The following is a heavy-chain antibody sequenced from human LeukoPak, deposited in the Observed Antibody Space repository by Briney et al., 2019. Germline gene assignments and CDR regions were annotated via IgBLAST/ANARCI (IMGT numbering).Heavy chain of an antibody. CDR2: IDSYST. Sequence: GGSLRLSCAASGLTFSRFALTWVRQTPGKGLEWVSSIDSYSTYYADSVKGRFTISRDNSKNTLYLQMNSLRAEDTAVYYCAKQVVVVPAGHFDYWGQGTLVTVSS. J-gene: IGHJ4*02. CDR1: GLTFSRFA. D-gene: IGHD2-2*01. V-gene: IGHV3-23*05. CDR3: AKQVVVVPAGHFDY.